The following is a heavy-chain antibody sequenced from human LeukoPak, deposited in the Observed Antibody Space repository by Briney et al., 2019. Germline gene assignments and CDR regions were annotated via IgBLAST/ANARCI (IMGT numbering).Heavy chain of an antibody. Sequence: GGSLRLSCAASGFTFSDYYMSWIRQAPGKGLEWVSYISSSGSTIYYADSEKGRFTISRDNAKNSLYLQMNSLRAEDTAVYYCARDSLISAVGATYFDYWGQGTQVTVSS. CDR2: ISSSGSTI. V-gene: IGHV3-11*01. J-gene: IGHJ4*02. CDR3: ARDSLISAVGATYFDY. CDR1: GFTFSDYY. D-gene: IGHD1-26*01.